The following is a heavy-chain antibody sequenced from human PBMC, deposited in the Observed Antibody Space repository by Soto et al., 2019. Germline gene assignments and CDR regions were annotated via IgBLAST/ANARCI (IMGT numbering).Heavy chain of an antibody. J-gene: IGHJ5*02. CDR3: ARSVGGGWFDP. V-gene: IGHV4-59*01. CDR2: IYYSGST. CDR1: GGSISSYY. D-gene: IGHD3-10*01. Sequence: QVQLQESGPGLVKPSETLSLTCTVSGGSISSYYWSWIRQPPGKGLEWIGYIYYSGSTNYNPSLKSRVTIPLDTPKTQSSLKLSSVTAADTAVYYCARSVGGGWFDPWGQGTLVTVSS.